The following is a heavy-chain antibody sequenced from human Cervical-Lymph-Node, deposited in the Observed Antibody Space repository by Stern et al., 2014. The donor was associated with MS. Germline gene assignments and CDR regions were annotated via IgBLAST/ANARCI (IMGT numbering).Heavy chain of an antibody. J-gene: IGHJ4*02. Sequence: QVPLRESGPALVKPTQTLTLTCSFSGFSLDTSGMGVGWIRQAPGKAREGLALILWDGEGQYSTSLKTRRSISKETPKNQVVLIMTNMDWDETATYFCVWHSPSMTSDFFDFWGQGILVTVSS. D-gene: IGHD4-11*01. V-gene: IGHV2-70*13. CDR1: GFSLDTSGMG. CDR3: VWHSPSMTSDFFDF. CDR2: ILWDGEG.